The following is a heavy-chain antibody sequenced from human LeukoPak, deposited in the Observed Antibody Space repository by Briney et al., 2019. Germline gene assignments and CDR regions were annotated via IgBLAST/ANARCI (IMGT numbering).Heavy chain of an antibody. CDR2: MNPNSGNT. V-gene: IGHV1-8*01. D-gene: IGHD5-12*01. J-gene: IGHJ5*02. CDR3: VRRLDTIEFDP. Sequence: ASVNISCKASGYTFTGYDINWVRQATGQGLEWMGWMNPNSGNTGYARKFQGRVIMTRDTSMTTAYMELSSLRSEDTAVYYCVRRLDTIEFDPWGQGTLVTVSS. CDR1: GYTFTGYD.